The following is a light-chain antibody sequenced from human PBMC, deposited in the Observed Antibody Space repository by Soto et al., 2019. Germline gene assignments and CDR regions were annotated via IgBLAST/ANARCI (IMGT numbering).Light chain of an antibody. CDR2: LGA. J-gene: IGKJ2*01. CDR3: MQALQTPYT. CDR1: QSLLHSNGYNY. V-gene: IGKV2-28*01. Sequence: DIVMTQSPLSLPVTPGEPASISCRSSQSLLHSNGYNYLDWYVQKPGQSPQLLIYLGANRASGVHDRFSGSGSGTDFTLKISRVEAEDVGVYYCMQALQTPYTFGQGTKLEIK.